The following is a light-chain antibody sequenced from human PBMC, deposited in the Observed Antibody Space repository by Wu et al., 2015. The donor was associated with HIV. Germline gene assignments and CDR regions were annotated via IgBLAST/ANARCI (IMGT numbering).Light chain of an antibody. CDR1: RSVSSNY. CDR3: QQRSDWPS. J-gene: IGKJ1*01. Sequence: EIVLTQSPGTLSLSPGERATLSCRASRSVSSNYLAWYQQKPGQAPRLLIYDTSNRATGIPARFSGSGSGTDFTLTISSLEPEDFAVYYCQQRSDWPSFGQGTKVEIK. CDR2: DTS. V-gene: IGKV3D-20*02.